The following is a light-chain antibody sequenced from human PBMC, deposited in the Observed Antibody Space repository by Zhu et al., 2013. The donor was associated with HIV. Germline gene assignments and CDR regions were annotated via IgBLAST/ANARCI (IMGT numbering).Light chain of an antibody. CDR1: QSVSVW. J-gene: IGKJ4*01. CDR2: KAS. Sequence: DIQMTQSPSTLSASVGDTVTITCRASQSVSVWLAWFQQKPEKAPKLLIYKASSLESGVPSRLSGSGSGTEFTLTISSLQPDDFATYCCQQYNSLSLTFGGGTKVEIK. V-gene: IGKV1-5*03. CDR3: QQYNSLSLT.